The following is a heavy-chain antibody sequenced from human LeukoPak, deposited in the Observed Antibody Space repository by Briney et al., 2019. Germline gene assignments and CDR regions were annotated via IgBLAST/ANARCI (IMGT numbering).Heavy chain of an antibody. J-gene: IGHJ4*02. D-gene: IGHD3-10*01. CDR1: GFIFRNYA. CDR3: ARLQGGSSGSYYNEDDY. Sequence: PGGSLRLSCTASGFIFRNYAMSWVRQAPGKGLEWVSTISGAGDKTNYADSVKGRFTISRDNAKNSLYLQMNSLRDEDTAVYYCARLQGGSSGSYYNEDDYWGQGTLVTVSS. CDR2: ISGAGDKT. V-gene: IGHV3-23*01.